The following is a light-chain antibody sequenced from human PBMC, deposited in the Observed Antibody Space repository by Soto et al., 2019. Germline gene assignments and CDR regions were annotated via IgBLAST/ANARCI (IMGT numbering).Light chain of an antibody. J-gene: IGKJ1*01. CDR3: QQYCSSPWT. Sequence: DIVMTQSPTSLAVSWGERAPITSRSGQRVLYSSSNKNNLAGYQRKPGQPPKLLIYWASTRESGVPDRFSGSGSGTDFTLTISSLQAEDVAVYYCQQYCSSPWTFGQGTKVEIK. V-gene: IGKV4-1*01. CDR2: WAS. CDR1: QRVLYSSSNKNN.